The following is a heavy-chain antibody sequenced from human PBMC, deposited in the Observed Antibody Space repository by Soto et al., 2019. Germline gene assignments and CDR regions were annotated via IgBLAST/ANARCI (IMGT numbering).Heavy chain of an antibody. CDR1: GGSFSDYY. J-gene: IGHJ6*02. CDR2: INQSGST. CDR3: ARLPRGPNYGMDV. Sequence: PSDTLSLTWAVYGGSFSDYYWNWIRQPPGKGLEWIGEINQSGSTNSNPSLKSRVTISIDSSKNQFSVKLTSVTAADTAVYYCARLPRGPNYGMDVWGQGTTVTVSS. V-gene: IGHV4-34*01.